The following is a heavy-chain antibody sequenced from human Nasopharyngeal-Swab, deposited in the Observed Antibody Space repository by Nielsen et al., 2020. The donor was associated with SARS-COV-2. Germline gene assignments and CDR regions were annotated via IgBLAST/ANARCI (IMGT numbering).Heavy chain of an antibody. CDR2: INHSGST. CDR3: ARGPAWWELLPEYFQH. D-gene: IGHD1-26*01. V-gene: IGHV4-39*07. CDR1: GGSISSSSYY. Sequence: GSLRLSCTVSGGSISSSSYYWSWIRQPPGKGLEWIGEINHSGSTNYNPSLKSRVTISVDTSKNQFSLKLSSVTAADTAVYYCARGPAWWELLPEYFQHWGQGTLVTVSS. J-gene: IGHJ1*01.